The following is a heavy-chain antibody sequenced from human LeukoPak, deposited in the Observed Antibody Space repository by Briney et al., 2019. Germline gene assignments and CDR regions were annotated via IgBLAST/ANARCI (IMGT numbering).Heavy chain of an antibody. CDR3: ARTGVDWLLSKGDEYYFDY. D-gene: IGHD3-9*01. CDR2: ISSSRSTI. V-gene: IGHV3-48*03. Sequence: GLLRPSCAASGVTSSSQEITWVRHAPAQGLDWVSYISSSRSTISSAASLKGRFTTSRDKATNSLYLQMNSLRAEDTAVYYCARTGVDWLLSKGDEYYFDYWGQGTLVTVSS. J-gene: IGHJ4*02. CDR1: GVTSSSQE.